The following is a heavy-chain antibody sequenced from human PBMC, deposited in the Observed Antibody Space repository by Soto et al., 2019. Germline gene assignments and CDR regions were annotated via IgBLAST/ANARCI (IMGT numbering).Heavy chain of an antibody. Sequence: QVQLQESGPGLVKPSETLSLTCTVSGGSISSYYWSWIRQPPGKGLEWIGYIYYSGSTNYNPSLKSRVTISVDTSKNQFSLKLSSVTAADTAVYYCARAQTPLEYCSSTSCFAWFDYWGQGTLVTVSS. CDR2: IYYSGST. D-gene: IGHD2-2*01. J-gene: IGHJ4*02. CDR1: GGSISSYY. V-gene: IGHV4-59*01. CDR3: ARAQTPLEYCSSTSCFAWFDY.